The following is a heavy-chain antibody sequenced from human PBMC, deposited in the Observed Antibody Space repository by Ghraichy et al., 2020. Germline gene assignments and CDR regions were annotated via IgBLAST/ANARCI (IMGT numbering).Heavy chain of an antibody. CDR3: ARDLVATRYYYYYGMDV. J-gene: IGHJ6*02. Sequence: SVKVSCKASGYTFTGYYMHWVRQAPGQGLEWMGWINPNSGGTNYAQKFQGRVTMTRDTSISTAYMELSRLRSDDTAVYYCARDLVATRYYYYYGMDVWGQGTTVTVSS. CDR1: GYTFTGYY. D-gene: IGHD5-12*01. V-gene: IGHV1-2*02. CDR2: INPNSGGT.